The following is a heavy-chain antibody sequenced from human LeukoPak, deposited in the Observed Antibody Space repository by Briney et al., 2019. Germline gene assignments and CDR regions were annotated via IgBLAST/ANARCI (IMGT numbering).Heavy chain of an antibody. CDR1: GFTFSSYG. D-gene: IGHD5-12*01. V-gene: IGHV3-30*18. CDR3: AKGEIVATIGDFDY. Sequence: GRSLRLSCAASGFTFSSYGMHWVRQAPGKGLEWVAVISYDGSNKYYADSVKGRFTISRDNSKNTLYLQMNSLRAGDTAVYYCAKGEIVATIGDFDYWGQGTLVTVSS. CDR2: ISYDGSNK. J-gene: IGHJ4*02.